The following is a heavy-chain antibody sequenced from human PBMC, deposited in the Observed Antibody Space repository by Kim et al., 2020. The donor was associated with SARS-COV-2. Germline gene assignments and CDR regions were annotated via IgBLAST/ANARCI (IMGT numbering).Heavy chain of an antibody. D-gene: IGHD4-17*01. Sequence: SETLSLTCAVSGGSISSSNWWSWVRQPPGKGLEWIGEIYHSGSTNYNPSLKSRVTISVDKSKNQFSLKLSSVTAADTAVYYCARHYGGNSEGFDYWGQGTLVTVSS. CDR3: ARHYGGNSEGFDY. CDR2: IYHSGST. J-gene: IGHJ4*02. V-gene: IGHV4-4*02. CDR1: GGSISSSNW.